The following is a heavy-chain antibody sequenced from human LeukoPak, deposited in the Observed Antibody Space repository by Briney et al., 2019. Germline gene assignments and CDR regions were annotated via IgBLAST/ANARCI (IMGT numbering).Heavy chain of an antibody. CDR3: ARVLDYGGNTRDY. V-gene: IGHV1-8*03. CDR1: GYTFTSYD. Sequence: ASVKVSCKASGYTFTSYDINRVRQATGQGLEWMGWMNPNSGNTGYAQKFQGRVTITRNTSISTAYMELSSLRSEDTAVYYCARVLDYGGNTRDYWGQGTLVTVSS. CDR2: MNPNSGNT. D-gene: IGHD4-23*01. J-gene: IGHJ4*02.